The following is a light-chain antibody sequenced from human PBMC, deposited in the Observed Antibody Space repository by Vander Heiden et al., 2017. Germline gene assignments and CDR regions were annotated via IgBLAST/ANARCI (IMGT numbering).Light chain of an antibody. J-gene: IGKJ3*01. CDR2: AAS. Sequence: DIQITQSPSSLSASVGDRVTLPCRARQSSISYLNWYQQKPGKARKLLIYAASRVQSWVPSRFSGSGSETDISLTISSRQPEDFATYYRQQRNSTPFTLG. CDR1: QSSISY. V-gene: IGKV1-39*01. CDR3: QQRNSTPFT.